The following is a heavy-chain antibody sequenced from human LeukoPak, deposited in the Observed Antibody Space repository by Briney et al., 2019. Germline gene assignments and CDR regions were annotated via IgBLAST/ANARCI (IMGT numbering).Heavy chain of an antibody. D-gene: IGHD1-26*01. J-gene: IGHJ5*02. CDR1: GGSISSYY. Sequence: SETLSLTCTVSGGSISSYYWSWIRQHPGKGLEWIGYIYYGGSTNYNPSLKSRVTISVDTSKNQFSLKLSSVTAADTAVYYCARIHSGSYAWFDPWGQGTLVTVSS. CDR3: ARIHSGSYAWFDP. CDR2: IYYGGST. V-gene: IGHV4-59*01.